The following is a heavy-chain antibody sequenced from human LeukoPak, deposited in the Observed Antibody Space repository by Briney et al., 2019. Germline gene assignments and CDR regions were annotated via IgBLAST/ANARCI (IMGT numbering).Heavy chain of an antibody. J-gene: IGHJ6*03. V-gene: IGHV4-4*09. CDR1: GGSISIYY. D-gene: IGHD1-20*01. CDR3: ARDLITGPTYYYYYYMDV. Sequence: SETLSLTCPLAGGSISIYYRRWIRQPPGEGREWIGYIDTSGSTNYNPSLKSRVPISVDTSKNQFSLKLSSVTAADTAVYYCARDLITGPTYYYYYYMDVWGKGTTVTVSS. CDR2: IDTSGST.